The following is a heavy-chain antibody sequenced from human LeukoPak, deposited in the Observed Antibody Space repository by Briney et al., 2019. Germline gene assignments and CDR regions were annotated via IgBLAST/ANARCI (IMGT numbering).Heavy chain of an antibody. V-gene: IGHV4-34*01. D-gene: IGHD6-19*01. J-gene: IGHJ3*02. CDR2: IYDSRST. CDR3: AAIAMAGHALDAFDI. Sequence: PSQTLSLTCAVSRGSLTGYYWSWIRQPPGKGLEWIGEIYDSRSTNYNPPLKSRVTMSLDTSKNRISLKLSSVTAADTAVYFCAAIAMAGHALDAFDIWGQGTMVTVSS. CDR1: RGSLTGYY.